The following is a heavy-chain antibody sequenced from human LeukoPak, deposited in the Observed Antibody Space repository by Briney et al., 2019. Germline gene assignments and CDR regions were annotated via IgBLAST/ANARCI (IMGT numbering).Heavy chain of an antibody. Sequence: GSLRLSCAASGFTFSSYGMSWVRQPPGKGLEWIGSFYSSRSTHYNPSLKSRVTVSPDMSKNQFSLKLISVTAADTAVYYCARRRNWNYESHFDYWGQGTLVTVSS. V-gene: IGHV4-38-2*01. CDR3: ARRRNWNYESHFDY. CDR1: GFTFSSYG. J-gene: IGHJ4*02. D-gene: IGHD1-7*01. CDR2: FYSSRST.